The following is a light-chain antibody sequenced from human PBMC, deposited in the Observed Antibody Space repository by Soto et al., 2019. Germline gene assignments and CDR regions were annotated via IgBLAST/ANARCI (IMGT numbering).Light chain of an antibody. CDR3: QQYNDWPLT. Sequence: EIVMTQSPATLSVSPVERATLSCRASQSVSSNLAWYQQKPGQAPRLLIYGVSTRATGVPARFSGSGSGTEFTLTISSLQSEDFAVYSCQQYNDWPLTFGGGTKVEIK. CDR1: QSVSSN. CDR2: GVS. J-gene: IGKJ4*01. V-gene: IGKV3D-15*01.